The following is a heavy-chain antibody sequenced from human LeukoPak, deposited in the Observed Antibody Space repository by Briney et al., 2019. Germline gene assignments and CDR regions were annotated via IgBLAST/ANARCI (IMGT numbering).Heavy chain of an antibody. D-gene: IGHD1-26*01. CDR1: GLSFSSYD. CDR2: IKQDGSEK. J-gene: IGHJ4*02. CDR3: ARDARHGSGGY. Sequence: GGSLRLSCAAAGLSFSSYDMYWVRQAPGKGLEWVANIKQDGSEKYYVDSVKGRFTISRDNAKNSLYLQMNSLRAEDTAVYYCARDARHGSGGYWGQGTLVTVSS. V-gene: IGHV3-7*01.